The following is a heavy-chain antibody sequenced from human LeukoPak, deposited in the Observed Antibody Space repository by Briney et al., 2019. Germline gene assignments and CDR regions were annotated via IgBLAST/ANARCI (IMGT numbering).Heavy chain of an antibody. CDR3: ARDFGYGDYFFDD. D-gene: IGHD4-17*01. J-gene: IGHJ4*02. CDR2: LHTSGST. Sequence: SETLSLTCTVSGGSISSYYWSWIRQPAGEGLEWIGRLHTSGSTHYNPSLKSRVTMSVDTSKNQFSLKLSSVTAADTAVYYCARDFGYGDYFFDDWGQGTLVAVSS. CDR1: GGSISSYY. V-gene: IGHV4-4*07.